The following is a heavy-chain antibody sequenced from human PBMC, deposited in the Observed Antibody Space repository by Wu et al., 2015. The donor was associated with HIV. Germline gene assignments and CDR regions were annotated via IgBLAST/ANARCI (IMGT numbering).Heavy chain of an antibody. CDR3: ARVPDFGVVTLVDDY. J-gene: IGHJ4*02. V-gene: IGHV1-2*02. CDR1: GYTFTGYY. CDR2: INPNSGGT. D-gene: IGHD3-3*01. Sequence: QVQLVQSGAEVKKPGASVKVSCKASGYTFTGYYMHWVRQAPGQGLEWMGWINPNSGGTNYAQKFQGRVTMTRDTSISTAYMELSRLRSDDTAVYYCARVPDFGVVTLVDDYWGQGTLVTVSS.